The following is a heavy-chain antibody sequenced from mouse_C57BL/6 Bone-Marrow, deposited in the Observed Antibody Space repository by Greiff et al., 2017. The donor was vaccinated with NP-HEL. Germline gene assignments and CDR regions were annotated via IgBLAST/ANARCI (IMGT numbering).Heavy chain of an antibody. D-gene: IGHD2-1*01. J-gene: IGHJ3*01. CDR2: IYPSDSET. CDR3: ARSIYYGPPEFAY. V-gene: IGHV1-61*01. CDR1: GYTFTSYW. Sequence: VKLQQPGAELVRPGSSVKLSCKASGYTFTSYWMDWVKQRPGQGLEWIGNIYPSDSETHYNQKFKDKATLTVDKSSSTAYMQLSSLTSEDSAVYYCARSIYYGPPEFAYWGQGTLVTVSA.